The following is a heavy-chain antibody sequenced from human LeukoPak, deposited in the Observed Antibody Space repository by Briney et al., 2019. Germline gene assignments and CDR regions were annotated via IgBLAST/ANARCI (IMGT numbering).Heavy chain of an antibody. D-gene: IGHD2-2*01. J-gene: IGHJ5*02. CDR2: MNPNSGNT. V-gene: IGHV1-8*01. CDR3: ARVREDCSSTSCDPRFDP. Sequence: ASVKVSCKASGYTFTSYDINWVRQATGQGLEWMGWMNPNSGNTGYAQKFQGRVTMTRNTSISTAYMELSSLRSEDTAVYYCARVREDCSSTSCDPRFDPWGQGTLVTVSS. CDR1: GYTFTSYD.